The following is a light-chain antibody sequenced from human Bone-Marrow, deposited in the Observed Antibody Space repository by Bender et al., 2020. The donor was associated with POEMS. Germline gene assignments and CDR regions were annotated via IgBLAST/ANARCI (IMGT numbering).Light chain of an antibody. CDR1: STDMSGYRY. V-gene: IGLV2-14*03. CDR2: DVA. J-gene: IGLJ3*02. Sequence: QSALTQPASVSGSPGQSVTISCTGVSTDMSGYRYVSWHQQRPGEVPKLIIYDVARRPSGVSGRFSGSKSGSAAALTISGRQGEDEAEYYCRSYGQDNIWVCGGGTKVSVL. CDR3: RSYGQDNIWV.